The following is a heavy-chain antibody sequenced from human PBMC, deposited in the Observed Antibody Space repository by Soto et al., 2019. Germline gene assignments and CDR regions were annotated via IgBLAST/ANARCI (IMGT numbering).Heavy chain of an antibody. CDR3: ALDGFYDSSGHWVADSVFDF. Sequence: QVQLVQSRGEVKMPGASVTVSCKASGYSFTNYGISWVRQAPGQGLEWMGWISTLNGNTNLEQRFQGRVTMTTATSTTTAYMELRSLTSEDTAVYYCALDGFYDSSGHWVADSVFDFWGPGRMVSVSS. D-gene: IGHD3-22*01. V-gene: IGHV1-18*01. CDR2: ISTLNGNT. CDR1: GYSFTNYG. J-gene: IGHJ3*01.